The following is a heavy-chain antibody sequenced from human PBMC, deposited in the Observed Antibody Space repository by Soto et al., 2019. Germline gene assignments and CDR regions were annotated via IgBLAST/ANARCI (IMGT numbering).Heavy chain of an antibody. Sequence: QVQLVQSGAEVRKPGSSVRVSCKASGGSFNRHTISWVRQAPGQGREWMGGVIPIFGTANHAQKFQGSGTLSADESRSTGYMEVSYLRSADRGLYYGAGGGGYDRTDDYYAYWGQGTLVIVSS. CDR3: AGGGGYDRTDDYYAY. CDR1: GGSFNRHT. D-gene: IGHD3-16*01. J-gene: IGHJ4*02. V-gene: IGHV1-69*01. CDR2: VIPIFGTA.